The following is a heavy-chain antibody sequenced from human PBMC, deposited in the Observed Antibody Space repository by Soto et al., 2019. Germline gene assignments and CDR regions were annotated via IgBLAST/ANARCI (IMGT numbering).Heavy chain of an antibody. J-gene: IGHJ5*02. Sequence: PSETLSLTCTVSGDSISGGASFWSWIRQPPGKDLEWIANVYYSGSSYYNPSLKSRLTISVDTTKNQFSLQLKSMTAADTAVYYCAKLSCTSSTCYFPGWFDPWGQGTLVTVSS. CDR2: VYYSGSS. D-gene: IGHD2-2*01. CDR3: AKLSCTSSTCYFPGWFDP. CDR1: GDSISGGASF. V-gene: IGHV4-31*03.